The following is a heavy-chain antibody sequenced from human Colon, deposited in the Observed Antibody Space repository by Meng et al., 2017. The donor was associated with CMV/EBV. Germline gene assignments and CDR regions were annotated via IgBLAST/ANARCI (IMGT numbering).Heavy chain of an antibody. J-gene: IGHJ5*02. CDR3: ARDLWPIVRGGNLRGWFDL. CDR1: GYSFTGYY. D-gene: IGHD3-10*01. CDR2: INPDSGGT. Sequence: ASVKVSCKASGYSFTGYYMYWVRQAPGQGLEWMGCINPDSGGTNYIQKFQGRVTMTRDTSVSTLYMELSSLTSDDTAVYYCARDLWPIVRGGNLRGWFDLWGQGTLGTVSS. V-gene: IGHV1-2*02.